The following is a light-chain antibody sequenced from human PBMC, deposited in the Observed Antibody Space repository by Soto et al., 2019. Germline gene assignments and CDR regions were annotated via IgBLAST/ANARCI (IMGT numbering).Light chain of an antibody. CDR3: QQRSNWPPIT. V-gene: IGKV3-11*01. CDR2: DAS. J-gene: IGKJ5*01. CDR1: QSVSSY. Sequence: EIVLTQSPATLSMSPGERATLSCRARQSVSSYLAWYQQKPGQAPRLLISDASNRATGIPARFSGSGSGTDFTLTINSLEPEDFAVYYCQQRSNWPPITFGQGTRLEIK.